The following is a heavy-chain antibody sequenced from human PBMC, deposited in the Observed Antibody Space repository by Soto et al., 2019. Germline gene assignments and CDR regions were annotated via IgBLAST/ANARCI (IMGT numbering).Heavy chain of an antibody. CDR1: GFTFSSYY. CDR2: INPSGGST. J-gene: IGHJ5*02. D-gene: IGHD3-3*01. V-gene: IGHV1-46*01. Sequence: GGSLRLSCAASGFTFSSYYMHWVRQAPGQGLEWMGIINPSGGSTSYAQKFQGRVTMTRDTSTSTVYMELSSLRSEDTAVYYCARDIRYDFWEINWFDPWGQGTLVTVSS. CDR3: ARDIRYDFWEINWFDP.